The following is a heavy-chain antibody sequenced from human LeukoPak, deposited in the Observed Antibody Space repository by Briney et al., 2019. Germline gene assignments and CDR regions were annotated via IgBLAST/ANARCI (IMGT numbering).Heavy chain of an antibody. CDR2: MSFDGTHI. CDR3: AKDALISFRGAWSQSDS. D-gene: IGHD3-16*02. CDR1: GFTFSSYA. J-gene: IGHJ4*02. Sequence: GGSLRLSCAASGFTFSSYAMHWVRQAPGKGLEWVAVMSFDGTHIYYADSVKGRFTISRDNSKNTLYLQMNSLRAEDTAVYYCAKDALISFRGAWSQSDSWGQGTLVTVSS. V-gene: IGHV3-30-3*02.